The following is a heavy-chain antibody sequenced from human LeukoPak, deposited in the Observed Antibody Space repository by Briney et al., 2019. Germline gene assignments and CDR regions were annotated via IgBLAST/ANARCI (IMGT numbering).Heavy chain of an antibody. J-gene: IGHJ3*02. V-gene: IGHV3-21*01. CDR3: ARDPRYGSGSYYDAFDI. D-gene: IGHD3-10*01. Sequence: PGGSLRLSCAASGFTFSSYSMNWVRQAPGKGLEWVSSISSSSSYIYYSDSVKGRFTISRDNAESSLYLRLDSLRAEDTAIYYCARDPRYGSGSYYDAFDIWGQGTMVTVSS. CDR1: GFTFSSYS. CDR2: ISSSSSYI.